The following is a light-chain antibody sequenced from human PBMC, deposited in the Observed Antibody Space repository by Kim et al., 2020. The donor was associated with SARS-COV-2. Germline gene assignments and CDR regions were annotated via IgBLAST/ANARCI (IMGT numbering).Light chain of an antibody. J-gene: IGLJ2*01. CDR1: SSDVGGYNY. V-gene: IGLV2-8*01. Sequence: QSALTQPPSASGSPGQSVTISCTGTSSDVGGYNYVSWYQQHPGKAPQLMIYEVTKRPSGVPDRFSASKSGNTASLTVSGLQAEDGADYYCCSYAGSNTLVFGGGTQLTVL. CDR3: CSYAGSNTLV. CDR2: EVT.